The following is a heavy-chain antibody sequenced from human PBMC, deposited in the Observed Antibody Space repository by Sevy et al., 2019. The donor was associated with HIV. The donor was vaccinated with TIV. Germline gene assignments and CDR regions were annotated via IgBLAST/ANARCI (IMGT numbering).Heavy chain of an antibody. Sequence: GGSLRLSCAASGFTFSSYSMNWVRQAPGKGLEWVSSISSSSSYIYYADSVKGGFTISRDNAKNSLYLQMNSLRAEDAAVYYCAREYSSGGSCYSRYYYGMDVWGQGTTVTSSS. V-gene: IGHV3-21*01. CDR2: ISSSSSYI. D-gene: IGHD2-15*01. J-gene: IGHJ6*02. CDR1: GFTFSSYS. CDR3: AREYSSGGSCYSRYYYGMDV.